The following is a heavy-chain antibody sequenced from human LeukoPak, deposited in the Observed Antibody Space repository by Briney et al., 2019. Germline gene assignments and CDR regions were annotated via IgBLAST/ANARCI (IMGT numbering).Heavy chain of an antibody. CDR3: CFGDYGDF. J-gene: IGHJ4*02. CDR2: IKNKHEGGTT. V-gene: IGHV3-15*05. D-gene: IGHD4-17*01. CDR1: GFSFSEKS. Sequence: MPGGSLRLSCAASGFSFSEKSMCWVRQAPGKGLEWIGRIKNKHEGGTTHYAPPVKGRFTISRDDSRNTLYLQMNNMNTEDTAVYYCCFGDYGDFWGQGTLVTVSS.